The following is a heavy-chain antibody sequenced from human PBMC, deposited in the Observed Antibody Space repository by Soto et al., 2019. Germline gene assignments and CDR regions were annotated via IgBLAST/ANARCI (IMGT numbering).Heavy chain of an antibody. CDR3: ARKKAGSSGSVDY. V-gene: IGHV4-39*01. J-gene: IGHJ4*02. D-gene: IGHD3-22*01. Sequence: QLQLQESGPGLVKPSETLSLTCTVSGGSISSSSYYWGWIRQPPGKGLEWIGSIYYSGSTYYNPSLKSRVTISVHTSKNQFSLKLSSVTAADTAVYYCARKKAGSSGSVDYWGQGTLVTVSS. CDR2: IYYSGST. CDR1: GGSISSSSYY.